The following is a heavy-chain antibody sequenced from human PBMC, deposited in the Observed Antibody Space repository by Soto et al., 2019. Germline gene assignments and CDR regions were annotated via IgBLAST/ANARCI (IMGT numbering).Heavy chain of an antibody. CDR2: IWYDGSYI. Sequence: QVQLVESGGGVVQPGRSLRLSCAASGFTFSSYGMHWVRQAPGKGLEWVAVIWYDGSYIYYADSVKGRFTISRDNSKNPLFRQLTGWRAEDTVVYYGAGPFIGAPAPGLLAYGGQGTLVPSPQ. D-gene: IGHD6-25*01. CDR3: AGPFIGAPAPGLLAY. V-gene: IGHV3-33*01. J-gene: IGHJ4*02. CDR1: GFTFSSYG.